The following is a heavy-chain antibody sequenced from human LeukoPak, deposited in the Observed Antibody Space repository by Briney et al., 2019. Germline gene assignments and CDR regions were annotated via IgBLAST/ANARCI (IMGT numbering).Heavy chain of an antibody. CDR2: IYSTGST. CDR1: GFTVSSNY. D-gene: IGHD6-19*01. Sequence: PGGPLRPSCAASGFTVSSNYMSWVRQPTGKGLEWVSVIYSTGSTYYAASVKGRFTISRDNSKSTLYLRMNSLRGEDTAVYYCARGSSSGFELDYWGQGTPVTVSS. J-gene: IGHJ4*02. CDR3: ARGSSSGFELDY. V-gene: IGHV3-53*01.